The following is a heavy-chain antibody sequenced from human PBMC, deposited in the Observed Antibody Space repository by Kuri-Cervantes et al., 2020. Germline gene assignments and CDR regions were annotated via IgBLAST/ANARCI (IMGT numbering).Heavy chain of an antibody. D-gene: IGHD3-16*01. CDR1: GFTFSDYY. CDR2: ISGSGSPI. V-gene: IGHV3-11*01. CDR3: AKGRPTMITYGSIDY. J-gene: IGHJ4*02. Sequence: GESLKISCAASGFTFSDYYMSWIRQAPGKGLEWVSYISGSGSPIYYADSLKGRFTISRDNTKNSLYLQMNSLRTEDTALYYCAKGRPTMITYGSIDYWGQGTLVTVSS.